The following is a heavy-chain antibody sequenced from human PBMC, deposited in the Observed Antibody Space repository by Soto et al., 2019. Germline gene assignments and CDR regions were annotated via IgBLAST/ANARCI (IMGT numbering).Heavy chain of an antibody. Sequence: QVQLVQSGAEVKKPGASVKISCTASGYTVTTHYMHWVRQAPGRGLEWMGAINPGSGAAKYTQTFQDRVTMTRDTSTNTVYMEMSALRSEDTAVFYCARGGEVGVAGSAAFDMWGQGTMVTVSS. CDR2: INPGSGAA. CDR1: GYTVTTHY. J-gene: IGHJ3*02. D-gene: IGHD3-3*01. CDR3: ARGGEVGVAGSAAFDM. V-gene: IGHV1-46*01.